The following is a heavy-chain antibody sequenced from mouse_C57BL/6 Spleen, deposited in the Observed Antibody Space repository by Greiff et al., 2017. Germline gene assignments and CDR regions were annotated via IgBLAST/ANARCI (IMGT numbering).Heavy chain of an antibody. J-gene: IGHJ2*01. Sequence: VQLQQSGPVLVKPGASVKMSCKASGYTFTDYYMNWVKQSHGKSLEWIGVINPYNGGTSYNQKFKGKATLTVDKSSSTAYMELNSLTSEDSAVYYCARVGDFHGYYLDYWGQGTTLTVSS. D-gene: IGHD4-1*01. CDR1: GYTFTDYY. CDR3: ARVGDFHGYYLDY. V-gene: IGHV1-19*01. CDR2: INPYNGGT.